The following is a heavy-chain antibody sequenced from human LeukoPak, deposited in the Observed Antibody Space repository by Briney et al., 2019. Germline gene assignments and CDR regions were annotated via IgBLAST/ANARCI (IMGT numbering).Heavy chain of an antibody. V-gene: IGHV3-43*02. CDR3: AKGFFRIVVVPAAPFDY. J-gene: IGHJ4*02. CDR2: ISGDGGST. D-gene: IGHD2-2*01. Sequence: SLISGDGGSTYYADSVKGRFTISRDNSKNSLYLQMNSLRTEDTALYYCAKGFFRIVVVPAAPFDYWGQGTLVTVSS.